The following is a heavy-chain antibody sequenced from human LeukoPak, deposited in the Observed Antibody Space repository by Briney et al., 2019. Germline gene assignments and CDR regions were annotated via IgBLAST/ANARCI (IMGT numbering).Heavy chain of an antibody. CDR1: GYTFTSYY. CDR3: AREGTAFDY. D-gene: IGHD3-10*01. CDR2: IKPSGGST. J-gene: IGHJ4*02. Sequence: ASVKVSCKASGYTFTSYYMHWVRQAPGQGLEWMGIIKPSGGSTSYAQKFQGRVTMTRDMSTSTVYMELSSLRSEDMAVYYCAREGTAFDYWGQGTLVTVSS. V-gene: IGHV1-46*01.